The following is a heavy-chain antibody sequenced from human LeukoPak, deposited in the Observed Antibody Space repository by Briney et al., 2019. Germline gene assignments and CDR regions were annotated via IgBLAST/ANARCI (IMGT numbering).Heavy chain of an antibody. J-gene: IGHJ5*02. Sequence: SQTLSLTCTVSGGSLNRGGYYWNWVRQHAGGGLECYGYLHYTGSTYYNTSLKSRISTSVDTSNHQFSLRLSSVTAADTAVHYCATLVVRVTAVSPVSWGQGTLVTVSS. CDR3: ATLVVRVTAVSPVS. CDR2: LHYTGST. CDR1: GGSLNRGGYY. V-gene: IGHV4-31*03. D-gene: IGHD2-15*01.